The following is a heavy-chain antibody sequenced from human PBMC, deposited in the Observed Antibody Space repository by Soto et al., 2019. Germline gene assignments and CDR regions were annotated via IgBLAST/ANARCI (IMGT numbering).Heavy chain of an antibody. CDR1: GYTFTNNA. J-gene: IGHJ3*02. V-gene: IGHV1-3*01. CDR2: LNAGNSNR. Sequence: QVQLVQSGAEVKKPGASVKVSCKASGYTFTNNAIHWVRQAPGQRLEWLGWLNAGNSNREYSQKFQGRIIMTKDTSASTAYMELSSLRSEDTAVYYCARGYDFVWGSYRSDAFDIWGQVTMVTVSS. D-gene: IGHD3-16*02. CDR3: ARGYDFVWGSYRSDAFDI.